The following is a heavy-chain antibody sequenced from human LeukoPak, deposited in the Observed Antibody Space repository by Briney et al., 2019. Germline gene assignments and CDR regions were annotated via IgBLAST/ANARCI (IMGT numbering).Heavy chain of an antibody. CDR3: ARPAGLLALNDC. D-gene: IGHD2-8*02. J-gene: IGHJ4*02. CDR2: INHSGSA. Sequence: SETLSLTCAVYGGSFSGYYWSWIRQPPGRGLEWIGDINHSGSANYNPSLKSRVTISIDKSKNQFSLNLTSVTAADTAVYYCARPAGLLALNDCWGQGTLVTVSS. V-gene: IGHV4-34*01. CDR1: GGSFSGYY.